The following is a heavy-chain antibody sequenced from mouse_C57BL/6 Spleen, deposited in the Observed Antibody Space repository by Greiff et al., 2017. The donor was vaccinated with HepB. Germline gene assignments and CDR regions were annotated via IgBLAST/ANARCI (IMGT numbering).Heavy chain of an antibody. CDR2: INPSSGYT. D-gene: IGHD2-3*01. V-gene: IGHV1-4*01. CDR3: ARSGYDYGYFDV. CDR1: GYTFTSYT. J-gene: IGHJ1*03. Sequence: QVQLQQSGAELARPGASVKMSCKASGYTFTSYTMHWVKQRPGQGLEWIGYINPSSGYTKYNQKFKDKATLTADKSSSTAYMQLSSLTSEDSAVYYCARSGYDYGYFDVWGTGTTVTVSS.